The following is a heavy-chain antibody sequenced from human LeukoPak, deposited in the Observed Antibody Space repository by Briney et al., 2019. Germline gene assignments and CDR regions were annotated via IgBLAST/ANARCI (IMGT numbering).Heavy chain of an antibody. J-gene: IGHJ3*02. CDR3: ARDLRRGLLHGDDAFDI. V-gene: IGHV1-69*13. CDR1: GGTFSSYA. Sequence: GASVKVSCKASGGTFSSYAISWVRQAPGQGLEWMGGIIPIFGTANYAQKFQGRVTITADESTSTAYMELSSLRSEDTAVYYCARDLRRGLLHGDDAFDIWGQGTMVTVSS. CDR2: IIPIFGTA. D-gene: IGHD3-22*01.